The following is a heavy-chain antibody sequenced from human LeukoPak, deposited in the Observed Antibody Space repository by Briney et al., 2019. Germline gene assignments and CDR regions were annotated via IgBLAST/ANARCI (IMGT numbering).Heavy chain of an antibody. CDR2: ISPSGDIT. J-gene: IGHJ4*02. CDR1: GFTFSNHC. V-gene: IGHV3-23*01. D-gene: IGHD3-10*01. CDR3: AKDDAWLRFGE. Sequence: PGGTLRLSCAASGFTFSNHCMNWVRQAPGKGLEWISGISPSGDITYYAYSVKGRFTISRDNSKNTLYLEVISLTAEDTAVYYCAKDDAWLRFGEWSQGTLVTVSS.